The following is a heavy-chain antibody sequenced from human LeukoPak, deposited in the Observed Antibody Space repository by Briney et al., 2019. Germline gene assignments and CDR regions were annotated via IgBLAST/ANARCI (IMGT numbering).Heavy chain of an antibody. D-gene: IGHD2-2*01. CDR1: GYTFTSYG. CDR3: ARAGYCSSTSCYFYYGMDV. Sequence: ASVKVSCKASGYTFTSYGISWVRQAPGQGLEWMGWISAYNGNTNCAQKLQGRVTMTTDTSTSTAYMELRSLRSDDTAVYYCARAGYCSSTSCYFYYGMDVWGQGTTVTVSS. V-gene: IGHV1-18*01. CDR2: ISAYNGNT. J-gene: IGHJ6*02.